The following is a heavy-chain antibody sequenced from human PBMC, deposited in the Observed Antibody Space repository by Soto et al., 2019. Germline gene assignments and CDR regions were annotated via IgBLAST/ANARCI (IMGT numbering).Heavy chain of an antibody. CDR3: ARDQLSSGLYVWFDP. J-gene: IGHJ5*02. CDR1: GGSISSYY. D-gene: IGHD6-25*01. V-gene: IGHV4-59*12. Sequence: SETLSLTCTVSGGSISSYYWSWIRQPPGKGLEWIGYIYYSGSTNYNPSLKSRVTISVDTSKNQFSLKLSSVTAADTAVYYCARDQLSSGLYVWFDPWGQGTLLTVSS. CDR2: IYYSGST.